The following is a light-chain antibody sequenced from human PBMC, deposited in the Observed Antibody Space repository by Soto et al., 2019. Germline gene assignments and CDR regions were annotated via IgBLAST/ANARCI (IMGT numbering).Light chain of an antibody. Sequence: QSALTQPASVSGSPGQSITISCTGTSGDVGGYNYVSWYQQHPGKAPKLMIYEVSNRPSGVSNRFSGSKSGNTASLTISGLQAEDEADYYCSSYTSSIVVFGGGTKLTVL. CDR1: SGDVGGYNY. V-gene: IGLV2-14*01. CDR2: EVS. J-gene: IGLJ2*01. CDR3: SSYTSSIVV.